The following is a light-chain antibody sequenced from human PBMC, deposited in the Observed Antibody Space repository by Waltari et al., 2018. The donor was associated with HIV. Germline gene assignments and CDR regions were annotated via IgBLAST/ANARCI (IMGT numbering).Light chain of an antibody. CDR3: YSTDSSGNYVV. CDR1: ALPKKY. V-gene: IGLV3-10*01. J-gene: IGLJ2*01. CDR2: EDS. Sequence: SYELTQPPSVSVSPGQTARITYSGAALPKKYAYWDQQKSGQAPMLVIYEDSKRPSGIPGRFSGSSSGTMATLTISGAQVEDEADYYCYSTDSSGNYVVFGGGTKLTVL.